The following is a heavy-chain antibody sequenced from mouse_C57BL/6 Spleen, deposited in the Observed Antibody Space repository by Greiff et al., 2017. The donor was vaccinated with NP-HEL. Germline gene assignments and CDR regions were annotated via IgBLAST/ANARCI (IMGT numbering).Heavy chain of an antibody. J-gene: IGHJ1*03. Sequence: EVKVVESGEGLVKPGGSLKLSCAASGFTFSSYAMSWVRQTPEKRLEWVAYISSGGDYIYYADTVKGRFTISRDNARNTLYLQMSSLKSEDTAMYYCTRGDGNYEYFDVWGTGTTVTVSS. D-gene: IGHD2-1*01. CDR1: GFTFSSYA. CDR2: ISSGGDYI. CDR3: TRGDGNYEYFDV. V-gene: IGHV5-9-1*02.